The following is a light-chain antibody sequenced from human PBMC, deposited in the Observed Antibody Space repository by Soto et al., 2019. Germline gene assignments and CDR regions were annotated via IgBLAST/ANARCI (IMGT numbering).Light chain of an antibody. CDR2: DVS. V-gene: IGLV2-14*03. CDR1: SSDVGGYNY. J-gene: IGLJ1*01. CDR3: SSYTSSSTPFV. Sequence: QSALTQPASVSGSPGQSITISCTGTSSDVGGYNYVSWYQQHPGKVPKLMIYDVSNWPSGVSNRFSGSKSGNTASLTISGLQAEDEADYYCSSYTSSSTPFVFGTGTKLTVL.